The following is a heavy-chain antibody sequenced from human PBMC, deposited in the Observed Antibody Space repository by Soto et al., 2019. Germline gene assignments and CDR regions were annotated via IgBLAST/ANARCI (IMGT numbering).Heavy chain of an antibody. CDR3: ARRGYCSGTNCYKWFDP. CDR2: IYPGDSDT. CDR1: GYSFSTYW. D-gene: IGHD2-2*02. V-gene: IGHV5-51*01. Sequence: GESLKISCKGSGYSFSTYWIAWVRQMPGKGLEWMGIIYPGDSDTRYSPSFQGQVTISADKSISTAYLQWSSLKASDTAMYYCARRGYCSGTNCYKWFDPWGQGTLVTVSS. J-gene: IGHJ5*02.